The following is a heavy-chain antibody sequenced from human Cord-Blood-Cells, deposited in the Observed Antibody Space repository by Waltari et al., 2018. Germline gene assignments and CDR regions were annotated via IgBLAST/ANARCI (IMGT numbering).Heavy chain of an antibody. D-gene: IGHD6-19*01. CDR2: IYSGGTT. CDR3: AREGHSSGWSFDY. Sequence: EVQLVESGGGLIQPGGSLRLSCAASGFTVSSNYMSWVRPAPGKGLEWVSVIYSGGTTYYADSVKGRFTISRDNSKNTLYLQMNSLRAEDTAVYYCAREGHSSGWSFDYWGQGTLVTVSS. CDR1: GFTVSSNY. V-gene: IGHV3-53*01. J-gene: IGHJ4*02.